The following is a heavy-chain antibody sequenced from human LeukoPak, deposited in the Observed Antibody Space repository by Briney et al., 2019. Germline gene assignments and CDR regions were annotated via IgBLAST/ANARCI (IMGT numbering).Heavy chain of an antibody. D-gene: IGHD1-26*01. J-gene: IGHJ4*02. CDR1: GTSITYGGYT. V-gene: IGHV4-30-4*07. Sequence: SQTLSLTCAVSGTSITYGGYTWNWIRQPPGKGLEWIGYIYYSGTTFYNPSFKSRVTMSLESAKNQLSLKLRPVTAADTAVYYCARGHWEQDTSTYAYWGQGSLVTVSS. CDR2: IYYSGTT. CDR3: ARGHWEQDTSTYAY.